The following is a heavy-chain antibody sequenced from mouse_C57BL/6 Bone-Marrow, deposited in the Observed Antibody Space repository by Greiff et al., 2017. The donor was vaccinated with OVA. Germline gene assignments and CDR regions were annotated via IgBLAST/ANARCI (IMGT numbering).Heavy chain of an antibody. D-gene: IGHD2-2*01. CDR3: ARRDWGLRLYYFDY. Sequence: EVQLQQSGPELVKPGASVKISCKASGYTFTDYYMNWVKQSHGKSLEWIGDINPNNGGTSYNQKFKGKATLTVDKSSSTAYMELRSLTSEDSAVYYCARRDWGLRLYYFDYWGQGTTLTVSS. CDR1: GYTFTDYY. V-gene: IGHV1-26*01. CDR2: INPNNGGT. J-gene: IGHJ2*01.